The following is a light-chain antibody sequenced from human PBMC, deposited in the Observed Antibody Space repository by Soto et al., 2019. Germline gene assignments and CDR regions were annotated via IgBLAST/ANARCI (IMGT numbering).Light chain of an antibody. J-gene: IGKJ5*01. CDR3: QQYGSSPIT. Sequence: ELVMTQSPATLTVSPGERATLSCRASQTVRNNYLAWYQQKPGQAPRLLIYDASSRATGIPDRFSGSGSGTDFTLTISRLEPEDFAVYYCQQYGSSPITFGQGTRLEIK. CDR1: QTVRNNY. V-gene: IGKV3-20*01. CDR2: DAS.